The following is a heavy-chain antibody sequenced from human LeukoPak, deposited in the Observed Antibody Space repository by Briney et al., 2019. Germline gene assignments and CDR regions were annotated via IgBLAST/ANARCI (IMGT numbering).Heavy chain of an antibody. CDR1: GGSISSGSYY. CDR3: ARGVVVNGNWFDP. Sequence: SETLSLTCTVSGGSISSGSYYWSWIRQPAGKGLEWIGRIYTSGSTNYNPSLKSRVTISVDTSKNRFSLKLSSVTAADTAVYYCARGVVVNGNWFDPWGQGTLVTVSS. CDR2: IYTSGST. V-gene: IGHV4-61*02. D-gene: IGHD2-15*01. J-gene: IGHJ5*02.